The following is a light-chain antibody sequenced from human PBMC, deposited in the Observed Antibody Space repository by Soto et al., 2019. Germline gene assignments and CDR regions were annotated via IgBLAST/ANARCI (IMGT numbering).Light chain of an antibody. CDR3: ATWDDRLTAWV. CDR2: YND. Sequence: QAVVTQSPSVSGAPRQSVNISCSGNNSNIGSNAVHWYQQLPGKAPKLLMYYNDMLPSGVSDRFSGSKSGTLASLAISGLQSEDEGDYYCATWDDRLTAWVFGGGTKLTVL. V-gene: IGLV1-36*01. J-gene: IGLJ3*02. CDR1: NSNIGSNA.